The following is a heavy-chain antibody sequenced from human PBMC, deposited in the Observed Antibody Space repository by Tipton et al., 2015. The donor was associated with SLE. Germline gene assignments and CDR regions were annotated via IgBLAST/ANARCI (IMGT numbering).Heavy chain of an antibody. V-gene: IGHV4-4*08. CDR2: IYTSGRT. J-gene: IGHJ4*02. CDR3: AMSTGWPGFDF. D-gene: IGHD6-19*01. CDR1: GGLISNKY. Sequence: TLSLTCTVSGGLISNKYWSWIRQAPGKGLEWIGYIYTSGRTNYNPSLKSRVTISVDTSKNHFSLKVTSVTAADTAMYYCAMSTGWPGFDFWGQGTLVAVSS.